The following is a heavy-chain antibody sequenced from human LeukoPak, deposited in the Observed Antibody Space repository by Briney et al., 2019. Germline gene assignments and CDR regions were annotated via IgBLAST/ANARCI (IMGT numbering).Heavy chain of an antibody. CDR2: IYTSGTTT. D-gene: IGHD1-26*01. CDR1: DDPINSGVYY. CDR3: ARAKKRSGRSRNFYLDA. V-gene: IGHV4-61*09. Sequence: MTSETLSLTCTVSDDPINSGVYYWNGIRQPAGKGLEWIGHIYTSGTTTNSNPSLKSRVAISLDTSKNHFSLKLRSVTAADTALYYCARAKKRSGRSRNFYLDAWGKGTTVTVSS. J-gene: IGHJ6*03.